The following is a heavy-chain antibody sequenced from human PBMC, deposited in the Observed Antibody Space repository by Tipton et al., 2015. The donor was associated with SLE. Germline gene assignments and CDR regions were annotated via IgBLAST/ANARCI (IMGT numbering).Heavy chain of an antibody. D-gene: IGHD6-6*01. CDR1: GFTFSYYG. CDR2: ISSNSRTL. J-gene: IGHJ4*02. V-gene: IGHV3-48*01. Sequence: SLRLSCAASGFTFSYYGMNWVRQAPGKGLEWVSYISSNSRTLEYADSVKGRFSISRDNAKNSLYMQVNSLRAEDTAVYYCARGGAARPDYWGQGTLVTVSS. CDR3: ARGGAARPDY.